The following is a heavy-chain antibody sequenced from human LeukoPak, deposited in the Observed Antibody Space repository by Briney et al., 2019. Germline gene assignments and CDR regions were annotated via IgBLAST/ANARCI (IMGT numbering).Heavy chain of an antibody. CDR3: ARGVRGYYMDV. Sequence: GGSLRLSCAASEFTFSSYEMNWVRQAPGKGLEWVSYISSSGSIIYYADSVKGRFTISRDNAKNSLYLKMNSLRAEDTAVYYCARGVRGYYMDVWGKGTTVTISS. CDR1: EFTFSSYE. V-gene: IGHV3-48*03. CDR2: ISSSGSII. D-gene: IGHD3-16*01. J-gene: IGHJ6*03.